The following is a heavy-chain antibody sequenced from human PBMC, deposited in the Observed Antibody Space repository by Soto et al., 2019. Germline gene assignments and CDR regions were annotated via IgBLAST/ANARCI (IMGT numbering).Heavy chain of an antibody. V-gene: IGHV3-30-3*01. D-gene: IGHD4-17*01. CDR2: ISYDGSNK. Sequence: QVQLVESGGGVVQPGRSLRLSCAASGFTFSSYAMHWVRQAPGKGLEWVAVISYDGSNKYYADSVKGRFTISRDNSKNTLYLQMNSLRAEDTAVYYCARDGHDYGDYHYFGYWGQGTLVTVSS. CDR1: GFTFSSYA. CDR3: ARDGHDYGDYHYFGY. J-gene: IGHJ4*02.